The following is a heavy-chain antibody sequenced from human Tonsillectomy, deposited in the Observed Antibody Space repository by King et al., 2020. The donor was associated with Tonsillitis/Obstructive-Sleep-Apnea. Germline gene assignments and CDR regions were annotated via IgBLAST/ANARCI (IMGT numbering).Heavy chain of an antibody. Sequence: VQLVESGGGLVQPGGSLRLSCAASGFTFSTYWMTWVRQAPGKGLEWVANIKQDGSEKYYVESVKGRFTISRDNAKNSLYLQMNSLRPEDTAVYYCARDFTGYCSGGNCYSSGENYWGPGTLVTVSS. CDR1: GFTFSTYW. CDR2: IKQDGSEK. CDR3: ARDFTGYCSGGNCYSSGENY. D-gene: IGHD2-15*01. V-gene: IGHV3-7*04. J-gene: IGHJ4*02.